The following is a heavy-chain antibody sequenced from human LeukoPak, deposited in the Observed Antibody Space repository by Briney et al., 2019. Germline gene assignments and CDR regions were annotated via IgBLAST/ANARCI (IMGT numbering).Heavy chain of an antibody. V-gene: IGHV1-69*10. Sequence: GASVKVSCKASGGTFSSYSISWVRQAPGQGLEWMGGIIPILGIANYAQKFQGRVTITADKSTSTAYMELSSLRSEDTAVYYCARATISGGLMQNAFDIWGQGTMVTVSS. D-gene: IGHD2-15*01. J-gene: IGHJ3*02. CDR1: GGTFSSYS. CDR2: IIPILGIA. CDR3: ARATISGGLMQNAFDI.